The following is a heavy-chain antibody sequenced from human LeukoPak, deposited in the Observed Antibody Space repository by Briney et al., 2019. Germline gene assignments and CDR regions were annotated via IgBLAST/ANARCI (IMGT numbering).Heavy chain of an antibody. D-gene: IGHD1-26*01. Sequence: ASVKDSCKVSGYTLTELSMHWVRQAPGKGLEWMGGFDPEDGKTIYAQKFQGRVTMTEDTSTDTAYMELSSLRSEDTAVYYCATVSRFRSLSIDYWGQGTLVTVSS. J-gene: IGHJ4*02. V-gene: IGHV1-24*01. CDR3: ATVSRFRSLSIDY. CDR2: FDPEDGKT. CDR1: GYTLTELS.